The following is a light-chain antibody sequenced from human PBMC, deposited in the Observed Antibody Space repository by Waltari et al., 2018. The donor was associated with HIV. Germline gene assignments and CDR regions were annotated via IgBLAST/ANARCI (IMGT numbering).Light chain of an antibody. CDR2: DGA. CDR1: NIGSKR. Sequence: SYVLTQPPSVSVAPGQTAGLTCGGANIGSKRVHWYQQKPGQAPVLLIYDGADRPSGIPERFSGSNSENTATLTIGRVEAGDEADYYCQVWDSGSAHVVFGGGTNLAVL. J-gene: IGLJ2*01. CDR3: QVWDSGSAHVV. V-gene: IGLV3-21*02.